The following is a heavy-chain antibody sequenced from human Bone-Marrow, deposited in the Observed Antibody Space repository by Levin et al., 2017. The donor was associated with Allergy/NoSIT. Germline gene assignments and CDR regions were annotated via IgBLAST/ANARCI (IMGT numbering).Heavy chain of an antibody. V-gene: IGHV3-30*03. D-gene: IGHD6-13*01. CDR3: ARDVPPARAGTMFDF. CDR2: ISYDGTNS. CDR1: GFSFSSYG. Sequence: LSLTCAASGFSFSSYGMHWVRQAPGKGLEWVAVISYDGTNSYYADSVKGRFSISRDNSKNTMYLQLSSLEAGDAAVYYCARDVPPARAGTMFDFWGQGTLVTVSS. J-gene: IGHJ4*02.